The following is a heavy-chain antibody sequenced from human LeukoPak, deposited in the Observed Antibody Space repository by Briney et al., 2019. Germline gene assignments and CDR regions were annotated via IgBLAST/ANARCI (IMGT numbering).Heavy chain of an antibody. CDR3: VRDRNSNLRLGF. V-gene: IGHV4-59*12. CDR2: IYYSGST. J-gene: IGHJ4*02. D-gene: IGHD5-12*01. Sequence: SETLSLTCTVSGGSISSYYWSWIRQPPGKGLEWIGYIYYSGSTNYNPSLTSRVTMSVDKSENQFSLRLSSVTAADTAKYYCVRDRNSNLRLGFWGPGVLVTVSS. CDR1: GGSISSYY.